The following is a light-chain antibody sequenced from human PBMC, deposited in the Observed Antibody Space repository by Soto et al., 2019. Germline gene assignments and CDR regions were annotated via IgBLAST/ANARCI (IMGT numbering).Light chain of an antibody. J-gene: IGKJ1*01. CDR3: QKYNRAPRT. CDR1: QDSSTF. V-gene: IGKV1-27*01. CDR2: AAS. Sequence: DIQMTQSPSSLSASIGDRVTITCRASQDSSTFLAWYQQKPGKAPKVLIYAASCLQSGAPSRFRGSGSGTDFTLTIRSLQSEDVATYSCQKYNRAPRTFGQGTEVEI.